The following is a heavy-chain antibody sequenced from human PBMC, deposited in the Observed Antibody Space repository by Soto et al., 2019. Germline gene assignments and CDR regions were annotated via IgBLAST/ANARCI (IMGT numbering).Heavy chain of an antibody. D-gene: IGHD5-12*01. CDR2: TYFRSKWYN. V-gene: IGHV6-1*01. CDR3: AKGDNLGPKTGYAFDP. Sequence: SQTLSLTCAISGGSVSSNTASWNWIRQSPSRGLEWLGSTYFRSKWYNDYAVSVKSRILINPDTSNNQFSLQLNSVTPEDTAVYFCAKGDNLGPKTGYAFDPWGQGIMVTVSS. CDR1: GGSVSSNTAS. J-gene: IGHJ5*02.